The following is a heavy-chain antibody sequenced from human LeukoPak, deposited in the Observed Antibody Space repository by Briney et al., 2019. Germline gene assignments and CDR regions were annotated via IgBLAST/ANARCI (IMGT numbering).Heavy chain of an antibody. J-gene: IGHJ3*02. D-gene: IGHD3-10*01. CDR2: IYPGDSDT. Sequence: GESLKISCKGSGYSFTSYWIGWVRQMPGKGLEWMGIIYPGDSDTRYRPSLQGQVTISADKSISTAYLQWSSLKASDTAMYYCARRASWFGELLYAFDIWGQGTMVTVSS. V-gene: IGHV5-51*01. CDR1: GYSFTSYW. CDR3: ARRASWFGELLYAFDI.